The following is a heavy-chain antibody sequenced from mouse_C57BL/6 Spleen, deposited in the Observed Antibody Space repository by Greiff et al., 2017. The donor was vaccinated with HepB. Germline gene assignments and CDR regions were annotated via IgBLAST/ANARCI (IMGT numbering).Heavy chain of an antibody. J-gene: IGHJ2*01. Sequence: QVQLQQPGAELVMPGASVKLSCKASGYTFTSYWMHWVKQRPGQGLEWIGEIDPSDSYTNYNQKFKGKSTLTVDKSSSTAYMQLSSLTSEDSAVYYWARGRDFTPLYWGQGTTLTVSS. CDR2: IDPSDSYT. V-gene: IGHV1-69*01. CDR1: GYTFTSYW. CDR3: ARGRDFTPLY.